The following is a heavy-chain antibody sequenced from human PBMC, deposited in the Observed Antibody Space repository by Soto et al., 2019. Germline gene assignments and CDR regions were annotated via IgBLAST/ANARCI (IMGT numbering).Heavy chain of an antibody. V-gene: IGHV2-5*02. Sequence: QITLKESGPPLVKPTQTLTLTCTFSGFSLSTSGVGVGWIRQPPGKALEWLALIYWDDDKRYSPSLKSRLTITKDTSKNQVVLTMTNMDPVDTATYYCAHFRGLVMGFDLWGRGTLVTVSS. CDR1: GFSLSTSGVG. CDR2: IYWDDDK. CDR3: AHFRGLVMGFDL. D-gene: IGHD3-9*01. J-gene: IGHJ2*01.